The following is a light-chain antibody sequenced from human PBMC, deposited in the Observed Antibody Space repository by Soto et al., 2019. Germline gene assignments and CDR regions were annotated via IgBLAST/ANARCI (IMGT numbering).Light chain of an antibody. CDR3: QQYNNWPPLMYT. CDR2: GAS. Sequence: EIVMTQSPATLSVSPGERATLSCRASQSVSSNLAGYQQKPGQAPRLLIYGASTRATGIPARFSGSGSGTEFTLTISSLQSEDFAVYYCQQYNNWPPLMYTFGQGTKLEIK. J-gene: IGKJ2*01. CDR1: QSVSSN. V-gene: IGKV3-15*01.